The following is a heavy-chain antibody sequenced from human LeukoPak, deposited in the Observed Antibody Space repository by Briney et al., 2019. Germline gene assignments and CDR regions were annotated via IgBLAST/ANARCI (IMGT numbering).Heavy chain of an antibody. CDR2: MKNKTDGGTT. Sequence: GGSLRLSCAGSGFTFSNAWMSWVRQAPGKGLEWVGRMKNKTDGGTTDYAAPVKGRFTISRDDSKNTLYLQMNSLKTEDTAVYYCTTDCDSTSCYAADAAQWGQGTLVTVSS. CDR3: TTDCDSTSCYAADAAQ. V-gene: IGHV3-15*01. J-gene: IGHJ4*02. D-gene: IGHD2-2*01. CDR1: GFTFSNAW.